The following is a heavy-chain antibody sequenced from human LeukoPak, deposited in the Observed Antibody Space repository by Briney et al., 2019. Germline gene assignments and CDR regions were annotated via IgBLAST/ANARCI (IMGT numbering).Heavy chain of an antibody. Sequence: SETLSLTCTVSGGSNSSSSYYWGWIRQPPGKGLEWIGSIYYSGSTYYNPSLKSRVTISVDTSKNQFSLKLSSVTAADTAVYYCASWDTAMSTLDYWGQGTLVTVSS. J-gene: IGHJ4*02. CDR1: GGSNSSSSYY. CDR3: ASWDTAMSTLDY. CDR2: IYYSGST. V-gene: IGHV4-39*01. D-gene: IGHD5-18*01.